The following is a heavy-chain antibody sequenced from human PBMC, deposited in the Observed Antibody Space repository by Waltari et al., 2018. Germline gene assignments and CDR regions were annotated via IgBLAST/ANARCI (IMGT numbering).Heavy chain of an antibody. D-gene: IGHD2-15*01. CDR2: ISYSGST. CDR3: ARGSEGSYCSGGTCYSYYYMDV. Sequence: QVQLQESGPGLVKPAETLSLTCTVSGGSNSNYYCSWIRQPPGKGLEWIGYISYSGSTTYSPSLKSRVTITVDTSKKQFSLKLNFVTAADTAVYYCARGSEGSYCSGGTCYSYYYMDVWGKGTTVTVSS. J-gene: IGHJ6*03. V-gene: IGHV4-59*01. CDR1: GGSNSNYY.